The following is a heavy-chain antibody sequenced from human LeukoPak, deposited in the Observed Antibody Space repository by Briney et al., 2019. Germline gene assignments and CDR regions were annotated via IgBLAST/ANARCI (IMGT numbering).Heavy chain of an antibody. CDR3: ATAKYTYYDFWSGYHAFGY. D-gene: IGHD3-3*01. V-gene: IGHV1-24*01. CDR2: FDPEDGET. Sequence: ASVKVSCKASGYTFTSYGISWVRQAPGKGLEWMGGFDPEDGETIYAQKFQGRVTMTEDTSTDTAYVELSSLRSEDTAVYYCATAKYTYYDFWSGYHAFGYWGQGTLVTVSS. J-gene: IGHJ4*02. CDR1: GYTFTSYG.